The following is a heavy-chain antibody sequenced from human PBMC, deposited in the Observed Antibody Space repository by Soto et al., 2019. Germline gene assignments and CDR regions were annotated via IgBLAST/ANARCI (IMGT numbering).Heavy chain of an antibody. V-gene: IGHV3-23*01. J-gene: IGHJ4*02. CDR2: IRNSGGTT. CDR3: AKTSGQMVGATDH. Sequence: GGSLRLSGAASGFSFSTYAMSWVRQAPGKGLDWVPAIRNSGGTTYYADSVKGRFTISRDNPKNTLYLQMNSLRADDTAVYYCAKTSGQMVGATDHWGQGTLVTVSS. D-gene: IGHD1-26*01. CDR1: GFSFSTYA.